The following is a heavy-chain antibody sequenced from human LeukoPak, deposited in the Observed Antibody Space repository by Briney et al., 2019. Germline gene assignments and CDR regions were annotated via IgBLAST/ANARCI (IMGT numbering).Heavy chain of an antibody. CDR1: GFTFDDYG. CDR2: INWNGGST. D-gene: IGHD2-15*01. V-gene: IGHV3-20*01. Sequence: AGGSLRLSCAASGFTFDDYGMSWVRHAPGTGLEWVSGINWNGGSTVYADSVKGRFTISRDNAKNSLYLQMNSLRAEDTALYHCARDPTLGYCSGGSCYPIPYGMDVWGQGTTVTVSS. CDR3: ARDPTLGYCSGGSCYPIPYGMDV. J-gene: IGHJ6*02.